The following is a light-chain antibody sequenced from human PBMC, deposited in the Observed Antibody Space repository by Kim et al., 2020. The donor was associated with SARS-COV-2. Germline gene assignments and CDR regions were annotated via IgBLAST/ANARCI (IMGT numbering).Light chain of an antibody. J-gene: IGLJ1*01. CDR3: SSYTSSSLYV. V-gene: IGLV2-14*03. CDR1: SSDVGGYNY. CDR2: DVS. Sequence: GQSITISCTGSSSDVGGYNYVSWYRQHPGEAPKLMIYDVSNRPSGVSNRFSGSKSGNTASLTISGLQAEDEADYYCSSYTSSSLYVYGTGTKVTVL.